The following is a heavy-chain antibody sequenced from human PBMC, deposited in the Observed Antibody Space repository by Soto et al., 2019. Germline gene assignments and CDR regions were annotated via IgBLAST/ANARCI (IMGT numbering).Heavy chain of an antibody. V-gene: IGHV1-18*01. CDR1: GYTFSNYG. CDR2: ISGYNGNT. Sequence: QVQLVQSGAEVKKPGASVTVSCKTSGYTFSNYGMNWVRQAPGQGLEWMGWISGYNGNTNYAQTVQGRVTMTTDTPKGTVYMELGSLKSDDTAKYYWSRFIMFGGWCDPNYYHGMDDWGQGTKVTVSS. D-gene: IGHD3-10*02. J-gene: IGHJ6*02. CDR3: SRFIMFGGWCDPNYYHGMDD.